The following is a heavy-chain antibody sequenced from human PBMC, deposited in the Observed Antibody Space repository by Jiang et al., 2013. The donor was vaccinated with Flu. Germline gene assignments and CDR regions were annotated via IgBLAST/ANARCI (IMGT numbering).Heavy chain of an antibody. CDR1: GGSFNDYY. V-gene: IGHV4-34*01. J-gene: IGHJ4*02. D-gene: IGHD3-3*01. Sequence: LLKPSETLSLTCAVSGGSFNDYYWTWIRQPPGKGLEWIGEINLGGRTNSNPSLKSRVTISVDTSKNQFSLRLSSVTAADTAVYYCARGLRPPRIDSWGQGTLVTVSS. CDR3: ARGLRPPRIDS. CDR2: INLGGRT.